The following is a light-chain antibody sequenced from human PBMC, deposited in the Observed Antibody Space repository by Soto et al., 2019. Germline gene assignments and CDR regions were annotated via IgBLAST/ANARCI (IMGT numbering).Light chain of an antibody. CDR2: ANS. CDR1: NIGSKN. V-gene: IGLV3-21*02. Sequence: SYELTQPPSVSVAPGQTARITCGGNNIGSKNVHWYRHTAGQAPVLVVYANSDRPSGIPERFSGSNSENTATLTISRVGAGDEADYYCQVWDSSYDQVVFGGGTKLTVL. CDR3: QVWDSSYDQVV. J-gene: IGLJ2*01.